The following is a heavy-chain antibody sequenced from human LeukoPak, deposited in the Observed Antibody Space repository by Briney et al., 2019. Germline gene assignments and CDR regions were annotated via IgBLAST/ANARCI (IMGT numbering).Heavy chain of an antibody. Sequence: GGSLRLSCATSGITFSRYWMTWVRQAPGKGLEWVANIKQDGSEKYYVDSVKDRFTISRDSAKNSLYLQMNSLRAEDTAVYYCATRVVFDWLLFDYWGQGTLVTVSS. CDR1: GITFSRYW. D-gene: IGHD3-9*01. V-gene: IGHV3-7*01. CDR3: ATRVVFDWLLFDY. CDR2: IKQDGSEK. J-gene: IGHJ4*02.